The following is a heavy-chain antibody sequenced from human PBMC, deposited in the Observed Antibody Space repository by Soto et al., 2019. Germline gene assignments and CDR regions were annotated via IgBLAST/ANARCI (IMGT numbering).Heavy chain of an antibody. D-gene: IGHD6-6*01. CDR2: ISAYNGNT. V-gene: IGHV1-18*01. Sequence: ASVKVSCKASGYTFTSYGISWVRQAPGQGLEWMGWISAYNGNTNYAQKLQGRVTMTTDTSTSTAYMELRSLRSDDTAVYYCARDWGSSSSQTGSDYYGMDVWGQGTTVTVSS. CDR3: ARDWGSSSSQTGSDYYGMDV. J-gene: IGHJ6*02. CDR1: GYTFTSYG.